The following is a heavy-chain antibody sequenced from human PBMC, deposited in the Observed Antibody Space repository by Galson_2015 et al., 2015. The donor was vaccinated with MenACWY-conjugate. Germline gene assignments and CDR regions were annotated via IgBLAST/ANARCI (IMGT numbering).Heavy chain of an antibody. D-gene: IGHD2-8*01. CDR3: ARLPYARPNYYYGVDV. J-gene: IGHJ6*02. V-gene: IGHV4-34*13. Sequence: SGYYWCWIRQPPGKGLEWIGEINHSGNTNYNPSLKSRVTISMDTSKNQFSLKLSSVTAADTAVYYCARLPYARPNYYYGVDVWGQGTTVTVSS. CDR1: SGYY. CDR2: INHSGNT.